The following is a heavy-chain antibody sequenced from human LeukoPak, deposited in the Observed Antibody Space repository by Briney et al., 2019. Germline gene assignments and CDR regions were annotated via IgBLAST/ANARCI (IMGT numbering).Heavy chain of an antibody. V-gene: IGHV4-38-2*02. J-gene: IGHJ4*02. Sequence: SETLSLTCTVSGYSISSGYYWGWIRQPPGKGLEWIGSIYHSGSAYYNPSLKSRVTISVDTSKNQFSLKLSSVTAADTAVYYCARLYCSSTSCYGDYWGQGTLVTVSS. CDR1: GYSISSGYY. CDR2: IYHSGSA. D-gene: IGHD2-2*01. CDR3: ARLYCSSTSCYGDY.